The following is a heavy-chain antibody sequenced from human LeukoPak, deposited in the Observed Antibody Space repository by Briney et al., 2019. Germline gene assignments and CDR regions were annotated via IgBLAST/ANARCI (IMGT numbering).Heavy chain of an antibody. Sequence: PSETLSLTCTVSGYSLSSGYYWGWIRQPPGKGLEWIGSIYYSGSTYYNPSLKSRVTISVDTSKNQFSLKLSSVTAADTAVYYCARGAGGYGSGRRSIDYWGQGTLVTVSS. V-gene: IGHV4-38-2*02. CDR1: GYSLSSGYY. D-gene: IGHD3-10*01. CDR3: ARGAGGYGSGRRSIDY. J-gene: IGHJ4*02. CDR2: IYYSGST.